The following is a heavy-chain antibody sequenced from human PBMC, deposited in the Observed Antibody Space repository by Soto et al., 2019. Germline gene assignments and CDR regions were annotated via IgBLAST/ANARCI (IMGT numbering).Heavy chain of an antibody. D-gene: IGHD3-16*01. J-gene: IGHJ4*02. CDR3: ARDRFGGVSCFDS. Sequence: EVQLVESGGGLVQPGGSLRLSCAASGFTFSTYFMNWVRQAPGKGLEWVSYISTSSGTIYYADSVKGRFTISRDNAKNQLYLQMNSLRAEGTAVYYCARDRFGGVSCFDSWGQGTLVTVSS. CDR2: ISTSSGTI. V-gene: IGHV3-48*01. CDR1: GFTFSTYF.